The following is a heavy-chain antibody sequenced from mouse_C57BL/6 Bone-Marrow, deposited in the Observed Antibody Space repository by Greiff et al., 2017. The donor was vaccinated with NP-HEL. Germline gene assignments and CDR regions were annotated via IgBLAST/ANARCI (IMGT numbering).Heavy chain of an antibody. CDR2: INPYNGDT. J-gene: IGHJ4*01. V-gene: IGHV1-20*01. Sequence: VQLKQSGPELVKPGDSVKISCKASGYSFTGYFMNWVMQSHGKSLEWIGRINPYNGDTFYNQKFKGKATLTVDKSSSTAHMELRSLTSEDSAVYYCARSPITTVVGGYYAMDYWGQGTSVTVSS. D-gene: IGHD1-1*01. CDR1: GYSFTGYF. CDR3: ARSPITTVVGGYYAMDY.